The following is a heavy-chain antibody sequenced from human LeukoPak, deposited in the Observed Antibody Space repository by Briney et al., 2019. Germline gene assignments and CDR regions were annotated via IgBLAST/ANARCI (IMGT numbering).Heavy chain of an antibody. V-gene: IGHV4-4*07. CDR1: GGSISSYY. D-gene: IGHD4/OR15-4a*01. CDR3: ARQQLKTMASFDY. Sequence: SETLSLTCTVSGGSISSYYWSWIRQPAGKGLEWIGRINTSGSTDYNPSLKSRVTMSLDTSKNQFSLKLNSVTAADTAVYYCARQQLKTMASFDYWGQGTLVTVSS. CDR2: INTSGST. J-gene: IGHJ4*02.